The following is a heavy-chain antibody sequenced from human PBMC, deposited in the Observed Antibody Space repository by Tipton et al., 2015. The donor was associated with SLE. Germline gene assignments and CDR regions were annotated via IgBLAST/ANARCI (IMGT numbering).Heavy chain of an antibody. CDR2: FYYSGST. V-gene: IGHV4-59*01. CDR1: GGSITTYY. Sequence: TLSLTCAVSGGSITTYYWSWIRQSPGKGLEWIGYFYYSGSTKHNPSLKSRVTMSVDTSKNHFSVKLSSVTAADTAVYYCARGGFIRMGQWFDPWGQGTLVTVSS. CDR3: ARGGFIRMGQWFDP. J-gene: IGHJ5*02. D-gene: IGHD2-8*01.